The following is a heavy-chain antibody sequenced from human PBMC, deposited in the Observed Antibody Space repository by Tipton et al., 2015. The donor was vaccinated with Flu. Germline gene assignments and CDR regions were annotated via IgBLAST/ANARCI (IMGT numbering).Heavy chain of an antibody. V-gene: IGHV4-34*01. Sequence: LRLSCAVSGDSISSDYYWGWIRQPPGKGLEWIGEINHSGSTNYNPSLKSRVTISVDTSKNQFSLKLRSVTAADTAVYYCARGSGYTNTYLDSWGQGTVVTVSS. CDR2: INHSGST. J-gene: IGHJ4*02. CDR1: GDSISSDYY. CDR3: ARGSGYTNTYLDS. D-gene: IGHD5-12*01.